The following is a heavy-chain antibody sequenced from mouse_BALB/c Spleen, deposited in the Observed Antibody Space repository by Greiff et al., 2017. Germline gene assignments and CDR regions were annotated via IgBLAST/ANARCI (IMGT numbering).Heavy chain of an antibody. J-gene: IGHJ3*01. CDR2: ISNGGGST. CDR1: GFTFSSYT. CDR3: ASETFAY. Sequence: EVQRVESGGGLVQPGGSLKLSCAASGFTFSSYTMSWVRQTPEKRLEWVAYISNGGGSTYYPDTVKGRFTISRDNAKNTRYLQMSSLKSEDTAMCYCASETFAYWGQGTLVTVSA. V-gene: IGHV5-12-2*01.